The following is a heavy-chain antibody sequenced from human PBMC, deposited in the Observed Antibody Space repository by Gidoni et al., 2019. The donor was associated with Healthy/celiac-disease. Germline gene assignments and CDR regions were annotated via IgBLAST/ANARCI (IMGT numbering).Heavy chain of an antibody. Sequence: PGKGLEWVAVISYDGSNKYYADSVKGRFTISRDNSKNTLYLQMNSLRAEDTAVYYCAKSPVTMVRGPQGYYFDYWGQGTLVTVSS. D-gene: IGHD3-10*01. CDR3: AKSPVTMVRGPQGYYFDY. V-gene: IGHV3-30*18. J-gene: IGHJ4*02. CDR2: ISYDGSNK.